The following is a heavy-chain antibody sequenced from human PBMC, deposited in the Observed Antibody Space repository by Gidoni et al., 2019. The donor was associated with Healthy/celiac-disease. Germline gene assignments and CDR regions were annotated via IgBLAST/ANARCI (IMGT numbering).Heavy chain of an antibody. D-gene: IGHD2-2*01. CDR3: ARAVVGCSSTSCPYYFDY. Sequence: QVQLVQSGAEVKKPGSSVKVSCKASGGPFSSYAISWVRQAPGQGLEWMGGIIPIFGTANYAQKFQGRVTITADESTSTAYMELSSLRSEDTAVYYCARAVVGCSSTSCPYYFDYWGQGTLVTVSS. CDR2: IIPIFGTA. J-gene: IGHJ4*02. V-gene: IGHV1-69*01. CDR1: GGPFSSYA.